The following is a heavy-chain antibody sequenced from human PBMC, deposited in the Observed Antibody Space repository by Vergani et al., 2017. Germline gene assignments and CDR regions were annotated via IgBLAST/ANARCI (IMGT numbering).Heavy chain of an antibody. D-gene: IGHD3-22*01. J-gene: IGHJ6*02. CDR2: INSDGSST. V-gene: IGHV3-74*02. Sequence: EVQLLESGGGLVQPGGSLRLSCAASGFTVSSYWMHWVRQAPGKGLVWVSRINSDGSSTSYADSVKGRFTISRDNAKNTLYLQMNSLRAEDTAVYYCARGGNYYDSSGYYAYYYYYGMDVWGQGTTVTVSS. CDR3: ARGGNYYDSSGYYAYYYYYGMDV. CDR1: GFTVSSYW.